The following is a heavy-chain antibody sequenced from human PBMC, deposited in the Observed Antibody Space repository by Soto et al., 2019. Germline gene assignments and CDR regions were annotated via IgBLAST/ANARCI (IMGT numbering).Heavy chain of an antibody. D-gene: IGHD5-18*01. CDR3: ARHGYSYGSNWFDP. J-gene: IGHJ5*02. CDR1: GGSISSGSYY. CDR2: IYYSGST. Sequence: PSETLSLTCTVSGGSISSGSYYWGWVRQPPGKGLEWIGSIYYSGSTYYNPSLKSRVTISVDTSTNHFSLKLRSVTAADTAVYYCARHGYSYGSNWFDPWGQGTLVTVSS. V-gene: IGHV4-39*01.